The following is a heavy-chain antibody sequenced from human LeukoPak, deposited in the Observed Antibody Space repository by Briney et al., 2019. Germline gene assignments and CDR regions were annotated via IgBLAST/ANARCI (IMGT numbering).Heavy chain of an antibody. J-gene: IGHJ4*02. CDR1: GYTLTELS. Sequence: GVSVKVSCKVSGYTLTELSMHWVRQAPGKGLEWMGGFDPEDGETIYAQKFQGRVTMTEDTSTDTAYMELSSLRSEDTAVYYCATTYYYGSGTFDYWGQGTLVTVSS. CDR2: FDPEDGET. CDR3: ATTYYYGSGTFDY. D-gene: IGHD3-10*01. V-gene: IGHV1-24*01.